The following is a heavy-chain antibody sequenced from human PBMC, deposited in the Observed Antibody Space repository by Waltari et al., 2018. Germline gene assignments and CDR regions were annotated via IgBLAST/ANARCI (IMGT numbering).Heavy chain of an antibody. CDR3: ARGGSTPMIIAY. V-gene: IGHV4-34*02. D-gene: IGHD3-16*01. CDR1: GGSLNNRY. J-gene: IGHJ4*02. CDR2: ISHSGRT. Sequence: QVRLEQWGAGLLKPSETLSLTCAVYGGSLNNRYWSWLRQSPGKGLEWLGEISHSGRTHYNPSLKSRVIISVDTSKSQFFLILTSVNAADTAVYYCARGGSTPMIIAYWGQGTQVTVSS.